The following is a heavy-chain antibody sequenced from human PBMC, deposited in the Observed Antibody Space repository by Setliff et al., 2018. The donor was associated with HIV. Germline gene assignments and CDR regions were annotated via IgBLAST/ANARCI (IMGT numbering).Heavy chain of an antibody. V-gene: IGHV3-23*01. J-gene: IGHJ6*02. Sequence: GGSLRLSCAASGFTFSTYAMSWVRQAPGKGLEWVSGISGWGGSTYNADSVKGRFTISRDNAKNSLYLQMNSLRAEDTAVYYCAREPHELRYFDWLLYPAYYYYGMDVWGQGTTVTVSS. CDR2: ISGWGGST. D-gene: IGHD3-9*01. CDR3: AREPHELRYFDWLLYPAYYYYGMDV. CDR1: GFTFSTYA.